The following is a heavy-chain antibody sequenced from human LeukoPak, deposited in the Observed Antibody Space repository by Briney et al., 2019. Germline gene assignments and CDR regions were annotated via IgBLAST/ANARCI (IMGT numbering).Heavy chain of an antibody. D-gene: IGHD3-22*01. J-gene: IGHJ4*02. CDR3: AKTMTYYYDTNGYYVADY. V-gene: IGHV4-4*02. CDR1: GGSISSSNW. Sequence: SETLSLTCTVSGGSISSSNWWTWVRQPPGKELEWIGNIYHGGSTNYNPSLKSRVTMPVDKSKNQFSLKLTSVSAADTAVYYCAKTMTYYYDTNGYYVADYWGQGTLVTVSS. CDR2: IYHGGST.